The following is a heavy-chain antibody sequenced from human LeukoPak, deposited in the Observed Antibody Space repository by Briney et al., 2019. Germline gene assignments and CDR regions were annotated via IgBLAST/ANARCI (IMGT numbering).Heavy chain of an antibody. V-gene: IGHV3-30*18. D-gene: IGHD6-19*01. CDR1: GFTIGNHG. Sequence: PGTSLRLSCAVSGFTIGNHGMHWVRQAAGKGLEWVAMISHDGRAEYYRDSVKGRLSISRGNSNNMLYLQMNSLRVEDTAVYYCAKDWGSSDWYNWFDPWGQGTLVTVSS. CDR2: ISHDGRAE. CDR3: AKDWGSSDWYNWFDP. J-gene: IGHJ5*02.